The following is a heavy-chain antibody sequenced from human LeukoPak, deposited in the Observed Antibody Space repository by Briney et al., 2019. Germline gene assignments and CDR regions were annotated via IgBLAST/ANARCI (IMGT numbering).Heavy chain of an antibody. CDR3: ARDPPLWDTASFDY. D-gene: IGHD5-18*01. CDR2: IYHSGST. V-gene: IGHV4-4*02. Sequence: SGTLSLTYAVSGGSFGIINGGGGVGQPPGKGRGWIGEIYHSGSTNYNPSLKSRVTISVDKSKNQFSLKLSSVTAADTAVYYCARDPPLWDTASFDYWGQGTLVTVSS. CDR1: GGSFGIING. J-gene: IGHJ4*02.